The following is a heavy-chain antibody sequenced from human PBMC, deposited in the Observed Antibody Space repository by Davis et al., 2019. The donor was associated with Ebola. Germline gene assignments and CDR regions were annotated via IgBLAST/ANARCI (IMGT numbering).Heavy chain of an antibody. CDR3: ARGGYSSGWYPVFRYFQH. D-gene: IGHD6-19*01. CDR2: IYYSGST. Sequence: MPSETLSLTCTVSGGSISSYYWSWIRQPPGKGLEWIGYIYYSGSTNYNPSLKSRVTISVDTSKNQFSLKLISVTAADTAVYYCARGGYSSGWYPVFRYFQHWGQGTLVTVS. CDR1: GGSISSYY. J-gene: IGHJ1*01. V-gene: IGHV4-59*08.